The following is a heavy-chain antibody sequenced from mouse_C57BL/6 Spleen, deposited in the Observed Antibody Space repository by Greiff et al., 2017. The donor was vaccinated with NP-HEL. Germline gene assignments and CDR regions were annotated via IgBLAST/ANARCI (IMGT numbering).Heavy chain of an antibody. CDR2: IYPGSGNT. Sequence: VQLQQSGPELVKPGASVKISCTASGYSFTSSYIHWVKQRPGQGLEWIGWIYPGSGNTKYNEEFKGKATLTADTSSSTAYMQLSSLTSKDAAVYFCAGDPGLLSMDYWGQGTSVTVSS. D-gene: IGHD2-13*01. V-gene: IGHV1-66*01. CDR1: GYSFTSSY. J-gene: IGHJ4*01. CDR3: AGDPGLLSMDY.